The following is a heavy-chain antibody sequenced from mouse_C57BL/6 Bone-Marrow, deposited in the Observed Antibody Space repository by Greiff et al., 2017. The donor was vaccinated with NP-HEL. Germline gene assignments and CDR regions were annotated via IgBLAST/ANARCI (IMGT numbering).Heavy chain of an antibody. D-gene: IGHD1-1*01. J-gene: IGHJ3*01. CDR1: GYTFTDYY. V-gene: IGHV1-84*01. CDR2: IYPGSGNT. CDR3: AREGLFITTVGGFAY. Sequence: QVHVKQSGPELVKPGASVKISCKASGYTFTDYYINWVKQRPGQGLEWIGWIYPGSGNTKYNEKFKGKATLTVDTSSSTAYMQLSSLTSEDSAVYFCAREGLFITTVGGFAYWGQGTLVTVSA.